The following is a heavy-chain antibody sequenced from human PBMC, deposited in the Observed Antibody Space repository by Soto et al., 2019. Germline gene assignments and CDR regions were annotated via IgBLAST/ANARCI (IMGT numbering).Heavy chain of an antibody. V-gene: IGHV1-69*06. CDR3: ARDSGTNDAFDI. CDR2: VIPIFGTA. D-gene: IGHD2-2*01. CDR1: GGTFSSYA. Sequence: SVKVSCKASGGTFSSYAISWVRQAPGQGLEWMGGVIPIFGTANYAQKFQGRVTITADKPTSTAYMELSSLRSEDTAVYYCARDSGTNDAFDIWGQGTMVTVSS. J-gene: IGHJ3*02.